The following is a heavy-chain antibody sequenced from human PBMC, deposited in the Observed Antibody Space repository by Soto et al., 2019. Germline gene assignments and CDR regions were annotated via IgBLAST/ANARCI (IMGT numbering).Heavy chain of an antibody. D-gene: IGHD2-15*01. CDR3: ARELTYRYCSGGSCYSVVGAFDI. CDR2: IWYDGSNK. J-gene: IGHJ3*02. V-gene: IGHV3-33*01. Sequence: GGSLRLSCAASGFTFSSYGMHWVRQAPGKGLEWVAVIWYDGSNKYYADSVKGRFTISRDNSKNTLYLQMNSLRAEDTAVYYCARELTYRYCSGGSCYSVVGAFDIWGQGTMVTVSS. CDR1: GFTFSSYG.